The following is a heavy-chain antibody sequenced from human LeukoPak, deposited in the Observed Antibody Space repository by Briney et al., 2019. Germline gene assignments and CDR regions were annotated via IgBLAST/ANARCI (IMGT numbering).Heavy chain of an antibody. Sequence: SETLSLTCAVYGGSFSGYYWSWIRQPPGKGLGWIGEINHSGSTNYNPSLKSRVTISVDTSKTQFSLNLSSMTAADTTVYYCARGRGAFDYWGQGTLVTVSS. D-gene: IGHD3-10*01. J-gene: IGHJ4*02. CDR2: INHSGST. CDR3: ARGRGAFDY. CDR1: GGSFSGYY. V-gene: IGHV4-34*01.